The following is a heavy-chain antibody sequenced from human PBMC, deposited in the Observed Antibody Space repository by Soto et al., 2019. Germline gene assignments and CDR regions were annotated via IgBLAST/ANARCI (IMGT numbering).Heavy chain of an antibody. CDR1: GDSIRSDKW. D-gene: IGHD2-21*02. Sequence: PSETLSLTCDVSGDSIRSDKWWSWVRQSPGRGLEWIGEIHHRGTTNCNPSLKSRVTISVEKSKNQLSLEMTSLTAADTAIYYCARGGDCKFDFWGQGSLVT. V-gene: IGHV4-4*02. CDR3: ARGGDCKFDF. J-gene: IGHJ4*02. CDR2: IHHRGTT.